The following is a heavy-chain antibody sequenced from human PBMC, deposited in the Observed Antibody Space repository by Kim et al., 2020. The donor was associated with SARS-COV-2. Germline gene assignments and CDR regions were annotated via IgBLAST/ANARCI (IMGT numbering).Heavy chain of an antibody. D-gene: IGHD6-19*01. CDR1: VGSFSGYY. Sequence: SETLSLTCAVYVGSFSGYYWSWIRQPPGKGLEWIGEINHSGSTNYNPSLKSRVTISVDTSKNQFSLKLSSVTAADTAVYYCARGTRQWLSRHYYYYMDV. CDR3: ARGTRQWLSRHYYYYMDV. J-gene: IGHJ6*03. V-gene: IGHV4-34*01. CDR2: INHSGST.